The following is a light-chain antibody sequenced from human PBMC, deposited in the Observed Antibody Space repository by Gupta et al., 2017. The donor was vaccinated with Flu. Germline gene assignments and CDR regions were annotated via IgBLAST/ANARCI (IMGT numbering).Light chain of an antibody. Sequence: PSSVSASVGDTVTITCRASQGISAWVAGYQQKPGKAPKLRRSAASSLESGVPTRGSGSGSGTDFTLTIRRLQPEDFATYYCPRTDNLSRTFGQGTKVEIK. CDR3: PRTDNLSRT. J-gene: IGKJ1*01. CDR2: AAS. CDR1: QGISAW. V-gene: IGKV1-12*01.